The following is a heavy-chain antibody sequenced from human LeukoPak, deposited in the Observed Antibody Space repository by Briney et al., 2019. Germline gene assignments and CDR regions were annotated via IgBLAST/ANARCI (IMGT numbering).Heavy chain of an antibody. J-gene: IGHJ5*02. CDR3: ARDYGYCSSTSCSRNWFDP. CDR2: IIPILGIA. V-gene: IGHV1-69*04. Sequence: GASVKVSCKASGGTFSSYTISWVRQAPGQGLEWMGRIIPILGIANYAQKFQGRVTITADKSTSTAYMELRSLRSEDTAVYYCARDYGYCSSTSCSRNWFDPWGQGTLVTVSS. CDR1: GGTFSSYT. D-gene: IGHD2-2*03.